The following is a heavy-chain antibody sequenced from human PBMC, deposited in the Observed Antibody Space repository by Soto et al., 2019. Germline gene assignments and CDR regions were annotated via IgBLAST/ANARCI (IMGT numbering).Heavy chain of an antibody. CDR3: ATLTYCSSASCPNYYYVMDV. V-gene: IGHV3-21*06. CDR2: IGSSSNYI. J-gene: IGHJ6*02. CDR1: GFTFTTYS. Sequence: LRLSCAASGFTFTTYSLTWVRQAPGKGLEWVASIGSSSNYIYYADSVKGRFTISRDNAKNSLFLQMNSPRAEDTAVYYCATLTYCSSASCPNYYYVMDVWGQGTTVTVSS. D-gene: IGHD2-2*01.